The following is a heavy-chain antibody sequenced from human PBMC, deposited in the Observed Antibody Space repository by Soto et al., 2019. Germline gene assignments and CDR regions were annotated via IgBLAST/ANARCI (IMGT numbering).Heavy chain of an antibody. V-gene: IGHV3-48*03. CDR1: GFTFSSYE. CDR2: ISTSGSTT. D-gene: IGHD5-12*01. Sequence: LRLSCAASGFTFSSYEMNWVRQAPGKGLEWVSYISTSGSTTYYADSVKGRFTISRDNSKNTLYLQMNSLRAEDTAVYYCAKVGRGVATHGDFDYWGQGTMVTVSS. J-gene: IGHJ4*02. CDR3: AKVGRGVATHGDFDY.